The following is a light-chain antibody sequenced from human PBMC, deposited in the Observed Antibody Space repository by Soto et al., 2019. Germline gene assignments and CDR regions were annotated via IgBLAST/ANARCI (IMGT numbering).Light chain of an antibody. V-gene: IGKV3-20*01. Sequence: EIVLTQSLGTLSLSPGERATLSCRASQSVSSTFLAWYQQKPGQAPRLLIFGVSNRAAGIPDRFSGSGSGTDFTLTISRLEPEDFAVYYCGQFVSAPPRTFGQGTKVEIK. J-gene: IGKJ1*01. CDR2: GVS. CDR1: QSVSSTF. CDR3: GQFVSAPPRT.